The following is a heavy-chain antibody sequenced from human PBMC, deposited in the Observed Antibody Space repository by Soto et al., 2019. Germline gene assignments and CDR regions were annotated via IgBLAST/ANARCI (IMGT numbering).Heavy chain of an antibody. CDR3: ARGPPEQLVVWYYYYYMDV. V-gene: IGHV4-59*01. D-gene: IGHD2-8*02. J-gene: IGHJ6*03. CDR2: IYYSGST. Sequence: PSETLSLTCTVSGGSISSYYWSWIRQPPGKGLEWIGYIYYSGSTNYNPSLKSRVTISVDTSKNQFSLKLSSVTAADTAVYYCARGPPEQLVVWYYYYYMDVWGKGTTVTVSS. CDR1: GGSISSYY.